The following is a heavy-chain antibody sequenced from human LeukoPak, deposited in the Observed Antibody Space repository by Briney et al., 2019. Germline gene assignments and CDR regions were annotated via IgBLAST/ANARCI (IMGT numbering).Heavy chain of an antibody. D-gene: IGHD5-24*01. V-gene: IGHV4-59*01. Sequence: SETLSLTCTVSGGSISSYYWSWIRPPPGKGLEWIGYIYYSGSTNYNPSLKSRVTISVDTSKNQFSLKLSSVTAADTAVYYCASGGDGYNESFDYWGQGTLVTVSS. CDR1: GGSISSYY. CDR3: ASGGDGYNESFDY. CDR2: IYYSGST. J-gene: IGHJ4*02.